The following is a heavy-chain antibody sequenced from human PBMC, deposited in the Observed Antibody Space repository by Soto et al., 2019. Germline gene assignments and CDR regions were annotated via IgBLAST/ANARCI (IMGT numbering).Heavy chain of an antibody. D-gene: IGHD6-13*01. CDR3: SRNFIPAAGEPDY. CDR1: GYTFTNYS. CDR2: SSPGGGRT. J-gene: IGHJ4*02. Sequence: AAGKGSSKVPGYTFTNYSTHWLRPARGQGLGCMRRSSPGGGRTSDAQKFRGRVTMTRDTSTSIVYIVLSSLRSENTVLYYCSRNFIPAAGEPDYWGPGTLVTVSS. V-gene: IGHV1-46*01.